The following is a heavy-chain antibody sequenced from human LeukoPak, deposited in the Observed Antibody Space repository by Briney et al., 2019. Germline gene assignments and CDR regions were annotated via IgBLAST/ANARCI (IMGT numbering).Heavy chain of an antibody. D-gene: IGHD2-2*01. Sequence: SETLSLTCTVSGGSISSYYWSWFRQPAGKGLEWIGRIYTSGSTNYNPSLKSRVTISVDTSKNQFSLKLSSVTAADTAVYYCARRHCSSTSCYAAPYFDYWGQGTLVTVSS. CDR1: GGSISSYY. CDR2: IYTSGST. V-gene: IGHV4-4*07. J-gene: IGHJ4*02. CDR3: ARRHCSSTSCYAAPYFDY.